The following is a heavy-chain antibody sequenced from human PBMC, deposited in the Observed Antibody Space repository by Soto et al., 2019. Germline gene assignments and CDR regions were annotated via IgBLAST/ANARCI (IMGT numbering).Heavy chain of an antibody. CDR1: GGSIIRYY. D-gene: IGHD6-19*01. CDR2: IHHSGST. Sequence: QVQLQESGPGLVKPSETLSLTCTVSGGSIIRYYWCWIRQSPEKGLEWIGYIHHSGSTLSNPSLKIRATVSLDRSNTPFSLKLTSVTAADTALYYCAREVRSNTGWYWEYWGQGTLVTVSS. V-gene: IGHV4-59*01. CDR3: AREVRSNTGWYWEY. J-gene: IGHJ4*02.